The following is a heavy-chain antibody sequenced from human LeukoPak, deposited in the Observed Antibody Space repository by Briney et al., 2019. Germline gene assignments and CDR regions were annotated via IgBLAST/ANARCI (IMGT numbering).Heavy chain of an antibody. CDR3: SREDPSGYSTV. CDR2: TYYRSKWYS. J-gene: IGHJ4*02. D-gene: IGHD6-13*01. CDR1: GDSVSSGSST. V-gene: IGHV6-1*01. Sequence: SQTLSLTCVISGDSVSSGSSTWNWIRQSPSRGLEWLGRTYYRSKWYSDYAVSVESRMTIKSDTSKNQFSLHLTFVAPEDTAIYYCSREDPSGYSTVWGLGTLVIVSS.